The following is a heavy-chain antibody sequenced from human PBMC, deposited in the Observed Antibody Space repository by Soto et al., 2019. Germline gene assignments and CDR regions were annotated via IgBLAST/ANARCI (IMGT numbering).Heavy chain of an antibody. CDR1: GYTFTTYG. CDR2: ISTYNGNT. D-gene: IGHD3-22*01. Sequence: QVQLVQSGAEVKKPGASVKVSCKASGYTFTTYGMSWVRQAPGQGLDWMGWISTYNGNTKYAERLQGRVTMTTDTTTSTADMELRSLRSDDTAVYYCARGPTDYYDNSGNYFFDYWGQGTLVTVSS. CDR3: ARGPTDYYDNSGNYFFDY. J-gene: IGHJ4*02. V-gene: IGHV1-18*01.